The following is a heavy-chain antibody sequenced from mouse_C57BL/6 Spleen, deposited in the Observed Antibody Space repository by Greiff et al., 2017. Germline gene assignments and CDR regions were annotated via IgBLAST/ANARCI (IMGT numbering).Heavy chain of an antibody. CDR1: GYAFSSSW. D-gene: IGHD2-4*01. CDR2: IYPGDGDT. V-gene: IGHV1-82*01. Sequence: QVQLQQSGPELVKPGASVKISCKASGYAFSSSWMNWVKQRPGKGLEWIGRIYPGDGDTNYNGKFKGKATLTADKSSSTAYMQLSSLTSEDSAVYFCARSGDYDGEVYYYAMDYWGQGTSVTVSS. J-gene: IGHJ4*01. CDR3: ARSGDYDGEVYYYAMDY.